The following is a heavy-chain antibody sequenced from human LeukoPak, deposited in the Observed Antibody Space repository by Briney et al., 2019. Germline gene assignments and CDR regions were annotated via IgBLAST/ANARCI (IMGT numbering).Heavy chain of an antibody. CDR3: ATATVQWNIAAASDT. CDR2: INPSGGST. D-gene: IGHD6-13*01. CDR1: GYTFTTYY. V-gene: IGHV1-46*01. Sequence: ASVKVSCKASGYTFTTYYMHWVRQAPGQGLEWMGVINPSGGSTSYAQKFQSRVTMTRDTSTSTVYIELSSLRSEDTAAYYCATATVQWNIAAASDTWGQGTLVTVSS. J-gene: IGHJ5*02.